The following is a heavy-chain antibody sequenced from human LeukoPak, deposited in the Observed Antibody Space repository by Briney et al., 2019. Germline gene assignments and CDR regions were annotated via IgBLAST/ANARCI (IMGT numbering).Heavy chain of an antibody. V-gene: IGHV4-59*01. CDR3: ARDYYGSVSQDI. Sequence: SVTLSLTCTVSGGSISSYFWSWIRQPPGKGLEWIGYMYYSGSTKYNPSLKSRVTISVNTSKNQFSLKMSSVTAADTAIYYCARDYYGSVSQDIWGQGTLVTVSP. CDR2: MYYSGST. CDR1: GGSISSYF. D-gene: IGHD3-10*01. J-gene: IGHJ4*02.